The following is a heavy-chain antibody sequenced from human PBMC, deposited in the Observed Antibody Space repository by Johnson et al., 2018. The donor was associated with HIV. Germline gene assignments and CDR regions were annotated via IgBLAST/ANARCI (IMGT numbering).Heavy chain of an antibody. CDR2: ISYDGSNK. D-gene: IGHD3-22*01. CDR3: ARVRWVSKWLSYDAFDI. Sequence: VQLVESGGGVVQPGRSLRLSCAASGFTFSIYAMHWVRQAPGKGLEWVAVISYDGSNKYYADSVKGRFTISRDNSKNTLYLQMNSLRAEDTAVYYCARVRWVSKWLSYDAFDIWGQGTMVTVSS. CDR1: GFTFSIYA. V-gene: IGHV3-30-3*01. J-gene: IGHJ3*02.